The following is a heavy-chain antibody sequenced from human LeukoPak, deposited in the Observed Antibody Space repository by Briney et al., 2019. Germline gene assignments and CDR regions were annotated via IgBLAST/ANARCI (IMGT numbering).Heavy chain of an antibody. V-gene: IGHV3-9*01. CDR1: GFTFDDYA. CDR2: ISWRSGSL. Sequence: GGSLRLSCAASGFTFDDYAMHWVRQAPGKGLEWVSGISWRSGSLGYADSVKGRFTISRDNAKNSLYLQMNSLRTEDTALYYCAKSKYYYDSRGHHYLDFWGQGTLVTVSS. D-gene: IGHD3-22*01. CDR3: AKSKYYYDSRGHHYLDF. J-gene: IGHJ4*02.